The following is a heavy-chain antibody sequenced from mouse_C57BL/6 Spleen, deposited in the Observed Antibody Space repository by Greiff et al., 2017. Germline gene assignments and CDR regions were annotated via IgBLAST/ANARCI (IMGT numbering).Heavy chain of an antibody. CDR1: GYTFTDYY. CDR3: ARGEDYYGSKFAY. D-gene: IGHD1-1*01. CDR2: IYPGSGNT. Sequence: QVQLQQSGAELVRPGASVKLSCKASGYTFTDYYINWVKQRPGPGLEWIARIYPGSGNTYYNEKFKGKATLTAEKSSSTAYMQLSSLTSEDSAVYFCARGEDYYGSKFAYWGQGTLVTVSA. V-gene: IGHV1-76*01. J-gene: IGHJ3*01.